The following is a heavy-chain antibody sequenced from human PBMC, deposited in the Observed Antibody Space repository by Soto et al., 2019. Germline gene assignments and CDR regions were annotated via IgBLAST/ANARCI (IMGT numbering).Heavy chain of an antibody. CDR1: GGTFSSYA. Sequence: QVQLVQSGAEVKKPESSVKVSCKASGGTFSSYAINWARQAPGQGLEWMGGIIPFFGIANYAQKFQGRVTITADESTSTAYMELSSLRSEDTAVYYCARDGLYGSGSYYPPLGFDYWGQGTLVTVSS. CDR3: ARDGLYGSGSYYPPLGFDY. J-gene: IGHJ4*02. V-gene: IGHV1-69*12. D-gene: IGHD3-10*01. CDR2: IIPFFGIA.